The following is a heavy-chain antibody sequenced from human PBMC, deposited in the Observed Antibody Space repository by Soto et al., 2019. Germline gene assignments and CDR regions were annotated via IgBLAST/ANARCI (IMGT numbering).Heavy chain of an antibody. CDR1: GYTFTSYD. D-gene: IGHD4-17*01. V-gene: IGHV1-8*01. CDR2: TNPKSGNT. Sequence: QVQLVQSGAEVKKPGASVKVSCKASGYTFTSYDINWVRQAPGQGLEWMGWTNPKSGNTGYAQKFQGRVTMTRDSAISTAYKELNNLSSEDTAMYYCARTHGDLDYWGQGTLVTVSS. J-gene: IGHJ4*02. CDR3: ARTHGDLDY.